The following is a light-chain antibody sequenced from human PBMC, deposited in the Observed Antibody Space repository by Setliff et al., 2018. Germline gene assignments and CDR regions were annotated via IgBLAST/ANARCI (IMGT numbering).Light chain of an antibody. J-gene: IGLJ1*01. Sequence: QSVLTQPPSVSGAPGQRVTISCTGSSSNIGAGYDVHWYQQLPGTAPKLLIYGNSNRPSGVPDRFSGSKSGTSASLAITGLQAEDEADYYCRSYDSSLSGSGVFGTGTKV. CDR1: SSNIGAGYD. CDR2: GNS. CDR3: RSYDSSLSGSGV. V-gene: IGLV1-40*01.